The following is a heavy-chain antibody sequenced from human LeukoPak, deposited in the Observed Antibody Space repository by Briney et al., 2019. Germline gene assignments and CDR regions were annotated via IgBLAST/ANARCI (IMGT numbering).Heavy chain of an antibody. CDR1: GFTVSNNY. CDR3: AKDTANYGGNNYFDY. CDR2: ISGSGGST. Sequence: GGSLRLSCAASGFTVSNNYMSWVRQAPGKGLEWVSAISGSGGSTYYADSVKGRFTISRDNSKNTLYLQMNSLRAEDTAVYYCAKDTANYGGNNYFDYWGQGTLVTVSS. D-gene: IGHD4-23*01. J-gene: IGHJ4*02. V-gene: IGHV3-23*01.